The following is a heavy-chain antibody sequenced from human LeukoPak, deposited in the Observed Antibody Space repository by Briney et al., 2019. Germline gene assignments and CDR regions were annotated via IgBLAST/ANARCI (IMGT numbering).Heavy chain of an antibody. Sequence: PGGSLRLSCAASGFTFSIYAMSWVRQAPGKGLEWVSDISGTGGSIDYADSVKGRFTSSRDNSKNTLYLQMNSLRAEDTAVYYCARGIRKIYSSLEYWGQGTLVTVSS. D-gene: IGHD6-13*01. CDR1: GFTFSIYA. CDR3: ARGIRKIYSSLEY. J-gene: IGHJ4*02. CDR2: ISGTGGSI. V-gene: IGHV3-23*01.